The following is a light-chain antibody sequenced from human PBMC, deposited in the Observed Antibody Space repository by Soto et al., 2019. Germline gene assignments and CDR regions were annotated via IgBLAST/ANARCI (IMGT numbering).Light chain of an antibody. Sequence: QSALTQPASVSASPGQSITISCTGTSSDVGGYNYVSWYQKHPGKAPKLMIYDVTNRPSGVATRFSGSKFGNTASLTISGLQAEDEAEYYCSSYIGHILAVFGGGTKLTVL. CDR2: DVT. J-gene: IGLJ2*01. CDR3: SSYIGHILAV. V-gene: IGLV2-14*03. CDR1: SSDVGGYNY.